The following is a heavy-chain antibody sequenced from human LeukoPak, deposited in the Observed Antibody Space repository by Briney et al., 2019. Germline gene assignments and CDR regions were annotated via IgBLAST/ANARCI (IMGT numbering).Heavy chain of an antibody. D-gene: IGHD3-9*01. Sequence: TSETLSLTCTVSGVSISSYYWSWIRQPPGKGLEWIGYIYYSGSTNYNPSLKSRVTISVDTSKNQFSLKLSSVTAADTAVYYCATRIRYFDWLLKGALDYWGQGTLVTVSS. J-gene: IGHJ4*02. CDR2: IYYSGST. CDR1: GVSISSYY. V-gene: IGHV4-59*12. CDR3: ATRIRYFDWLLKGALDY.